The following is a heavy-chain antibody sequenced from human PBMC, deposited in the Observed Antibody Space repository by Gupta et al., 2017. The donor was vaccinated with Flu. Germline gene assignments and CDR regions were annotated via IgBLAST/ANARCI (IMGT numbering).Heavy chain of an antibody. CDR3: ARMVGYSAKQVRLDY. D-gene: IGHD2-8*02. Sequence: QVQLVQSGAEVKKPGASVKVSCRASGYIFINYDINWVRQAPGQGLEWMGWMNPSRDNTGYAQKFQGRVTMTRDTSTGTAYMELSSLRSEDTAVYYCARMVGYSAKQVRLDYWGQGTLATVSS. V-gene: IGHV1-8*01. CDR1: GYIFINYD. CDR2: MNPSRDNT. J-gene: IGHJ4*02.